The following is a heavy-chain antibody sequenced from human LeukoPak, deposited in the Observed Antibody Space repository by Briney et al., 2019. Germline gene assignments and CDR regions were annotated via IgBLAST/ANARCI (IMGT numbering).Heavy chain of an antibody. V-gene: IGHV3-23*01. Sequence: GGSLRLSCAASGFTFSSYAMSWVRQAPGKGLEWVSAISGSGGSTYYADSVKGRFTISRDNSKNTLYLQMNNLRAEDTAVYYCAKGAYYYDSSGYYYWGQGTLVTVSS. CDR1: GFTFSSYA. CDR3: AKGAYYYDSSGYYY. D-gene: IGHD3-22*01. J-gene: IGHJ4*02. CDR2: ISGSGGST.